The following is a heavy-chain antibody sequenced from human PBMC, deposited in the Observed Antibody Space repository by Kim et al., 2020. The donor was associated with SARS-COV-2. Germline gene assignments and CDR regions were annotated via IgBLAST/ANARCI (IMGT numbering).Heavy chain of an antibody. Sequence: GGSLRLSCAASGFTFSNAWMSWVRQAPGKGLEWVGRIKSKTDGGTTDYAAPVKGRFTISRDDSKNTLYLQMNSLKTEDTAAYYCTTPGPGTEYYEIFTGYYPDYYYGMDVWCQGTSVTVSS. CDR3: TTPGPGTEYYEIFTGYYPDYYYGMDV. V-gene: IGHV3-15*01. CDR1: GFTFSNAW. CDR2: IKSKTDGGTT. D-gene: IGHD3-9*01. J-gene: IGHJ6*02.